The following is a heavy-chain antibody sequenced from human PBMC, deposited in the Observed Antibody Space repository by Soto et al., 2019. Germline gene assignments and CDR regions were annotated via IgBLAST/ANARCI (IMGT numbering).Heavy chain of an antibody. CDR2: ISPYNGTT. V-gene: IGHV1-18*04. CDR1: GYTFTTYG. D-gene: IGHD6-19*01. CDR3: ARKALAVGGLSYNGMDV. Sequence: ASVKFSCKASGYTFTTYGISWVRQAPGQGLEWMGWISPYNGTTKYAEKFQGEMTMTTDTATSTAYMDLRSLRSDDTAVYYCARKALAVGGLSYNGMDVWGPGTTVTVSS. J-gene: IGHJ6*02.